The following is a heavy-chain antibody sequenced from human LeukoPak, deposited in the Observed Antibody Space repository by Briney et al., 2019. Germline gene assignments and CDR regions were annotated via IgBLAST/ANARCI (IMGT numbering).Heavy chain of an antibody. CDR3: ARRNYDSSGYHLYYFDS. Sequence: SETLSLTCTVSGGSISSGCYYWSWLRQHPGKGLEWIGYINYSGSTYDNPSLKSRVTISVDTSKNQFSLKLSSVTAADTAVYYCARRNYDSSGYHLYYFDSWGQGTLVTVSS. CDR2: INYSGST. CDR1: GGSISSGCYY. D-gene: IGHD3-22*01. J-gene: IGHJ4*02. V-gene: IGHV4-31*03.